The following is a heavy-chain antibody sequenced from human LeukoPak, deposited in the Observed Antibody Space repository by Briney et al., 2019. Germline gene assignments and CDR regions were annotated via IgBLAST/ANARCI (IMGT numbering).Heavy chain of an antibody. CDR2: ISGSGGST. V-gene: IGHV3-23*01. Sequence: SGGSLRLSCAASGFTFSSYAMSWVRQAPGKGLEWVSAISGSGGSTYYADSVKGRFTISRDNSKNTLYLQMNSLRAEDTAVYYCAKRGEYYDFWSGYSQTDRFDPWGQGTLVTVSS. J-gene: IGHJ5*02. CDR1: GFTFSSYA. CDR3: AKRGEYYDFWSGYSQTDRFDP. D-gene: IGHD3-3*01.